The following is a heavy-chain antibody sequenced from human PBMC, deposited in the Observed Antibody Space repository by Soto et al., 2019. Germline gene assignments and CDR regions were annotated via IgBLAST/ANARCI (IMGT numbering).Heavy chain of an antibody. V-gene: IGHV3-30-3*01. D-gene: IGHD6-13*01. CDR2: ISYDGSNK. J-gene: IGHJ1*01. CDR3: AGDRVAAAGKGYFQH. Sequence: QVQLVESGGGVVQPGRSLRLSCAASGFTFSTYAMHWVRQAPGKGLEWVSLISYDGSNKYYADSVKGRFTISRDNSKNTLYLLMTGLRPADTAVYFCAGDRVAAAGKGYFQHWGQGTLVTVSS. CDR1: GFTFSTYA.